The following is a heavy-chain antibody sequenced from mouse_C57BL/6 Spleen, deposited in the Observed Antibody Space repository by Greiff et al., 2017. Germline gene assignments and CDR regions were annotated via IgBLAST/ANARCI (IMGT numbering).Heavy chain of an antibody. Sequence: EVKVEESGGGLVQPGGSMKLSCVASGFTFSNYWMNWVRQSPEKGLEWVAQIRLKSDNYATHYAESVKGRFTISRDDSKSSVYLQMNNLRAEDTGIYYCTAGDWFAYWGQGTLVTVSA. V-gene: IGHV6-3*01. CDR3: TAGDWFAY. J-gene: IGHJ3*01. CDR2: IRLKSDNYAT. CDR1: GFTFSNYW. D-gene: IGHD4-1*01.